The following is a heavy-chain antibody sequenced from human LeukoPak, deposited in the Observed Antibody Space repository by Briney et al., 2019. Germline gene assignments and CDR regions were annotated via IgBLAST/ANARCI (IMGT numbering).Heavy chain of an antibody. CDR2: ISDPHSGSET. CDR1: GFTFSSYT. Sequence: SGGSLRLSCAASGFTFSSYTMNWVRQPLGQGLEWVSTISDPHSGSETHYADSVKGRFTITRDDSQNTLYLQMDSLRAEDTAVYYCAKDGGELGYCSSTSCLYYFDYWGQGTLVTVSS. J-gene: IGHJ4*02. D-gene: IGHD2-2*01. CDR3: AKDGGELGYCSSTSCLYYFDY. V-gene: IGHV3-23*01.